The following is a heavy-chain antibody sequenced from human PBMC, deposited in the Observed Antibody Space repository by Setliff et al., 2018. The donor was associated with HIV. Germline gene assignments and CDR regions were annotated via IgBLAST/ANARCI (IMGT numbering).Heavy chain of an antibody. Sequence: GASVKVSCKASGGSFSSYAINWVRQAPGQGLEWMGRIIPMFGTENYAQKFQGRVTLTADKFTTTAYMELSRLTSDDTAVYYCARGHSSSTNWFFDLWGQGTLVTVSS. CDR1: GGSFSSYA. CDR3: ARGHSSSTNWFFDL. V-gene: IGHV1-69*06. J-gene: IGHJ5*02. D-gene: IGHD6-6*01. CDR2: IIPMFGTE.